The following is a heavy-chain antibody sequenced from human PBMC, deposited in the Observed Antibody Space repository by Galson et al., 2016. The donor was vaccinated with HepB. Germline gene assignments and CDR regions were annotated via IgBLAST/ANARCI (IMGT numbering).Heavy chain of an antibody. J-gene: IGHJ5*02. V-gene: IGHV4-39*01. CDR2: IYYSGST. CDR3: ARQIVVVVAATRGVDWFDP. CDR1: GGSISSGDYY. Sequence: ETLSLTCTVSGGSISSGDYYWSWIRQPPGKGLEWIGSIYYSGSTYYNPSLKSRVTMSVDTSKNQFSLKLNSVTAADTAVYYCARQIVVVVAATRGVDWFDPWGQGTLVTVSS. D-gene: IGHD2-15*01.